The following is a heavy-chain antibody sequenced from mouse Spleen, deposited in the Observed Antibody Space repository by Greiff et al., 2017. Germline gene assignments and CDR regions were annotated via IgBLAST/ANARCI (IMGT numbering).Heavy chain of an antibody. J-gene: IGHJ4*01. CDR2: IYPRDGST. CDR1: GYTFTSYD. Sequence: VKLVESGPELVKPGASVKLSCKASGYTFTSYDINWVKQRPGQGLEWIGWIYPRDGSTKYNEKFKGKATLTVDTSSSTAYMELHSLTSEDSAVYFCARYYGSSWDAMDYWGQGTSVTVSS. V-gene: IGHV1-85*01. D-gene: IGHD1-1*01. CDR3: ARYYGSSWDAMDY.